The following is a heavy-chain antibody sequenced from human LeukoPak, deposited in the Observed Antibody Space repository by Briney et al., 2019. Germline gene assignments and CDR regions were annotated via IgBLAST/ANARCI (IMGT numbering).Heavy chain of an antibody. CDR3: ARRPLYDFWSGSEGYFDY. V-gene: IGHV4-39*01. CDR1: GGSISSRSYY. Sequence: PSETLSLTCTVSGGSISSRSYYWGWIRQPPGKGLEWIGSIYYSGSTYYNPSLKSRVTISVDTSKNQFSLKLSSVTAADTAVYYCARRPLYDFWSGSEGYFDYWGQGTLVTVSS. D-gene: IGHD3-3*01. J-gene: IGHJ4*02. CDR2: IYYSGST.